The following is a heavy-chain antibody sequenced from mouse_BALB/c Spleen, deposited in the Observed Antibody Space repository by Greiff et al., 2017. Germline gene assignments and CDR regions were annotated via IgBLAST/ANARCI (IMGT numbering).Heavy chain of an antibody. Sequence: EVQRVESGGGLVKPGGSLKLSCAASGFTFSDYYMYWVRQTPEKRLEWVATISDGGSYTYYPDSVKGRFTISRDNAKNTLYLQMSSLKSEDTAMYYCASLLLLRFAYWGQGTLVTVSA. D-gene: IGHD1-1*01. V-gene: IGHV5-4*02. CDR2: ISDGGSYT. CDR3: ASLLLLRFAY. J-gene: IGHJ3*01. CDR1: GFTFSDYY.